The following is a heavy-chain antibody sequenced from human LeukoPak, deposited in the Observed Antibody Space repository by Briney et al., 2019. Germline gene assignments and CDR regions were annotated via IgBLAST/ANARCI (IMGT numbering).Heavy chain of an antibody. V-gene: IGHV1-8*03. J-gene: IGHJ4*02. D-gene: IGHD3-22*01. CDR2: MNPNSGNT. CDR3: AGGDSSGYYYVFDY. Sequence: ASVKVSCKASGYTFTSYDINWVRQATGQGLEWMGWMNPNSGNTGYAQKFQGRVTITRNTSISTAYMELSSLRSEDTAVYYCAGGDSSGYYYVFDYWGQGTLVTVSS. CDR1: GYTFTSYD.